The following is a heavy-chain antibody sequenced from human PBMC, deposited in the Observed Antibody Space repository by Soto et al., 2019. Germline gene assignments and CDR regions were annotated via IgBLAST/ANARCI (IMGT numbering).Heavy chain of an antibody. CDR2: IIPIFGTA. CDR1: GYTFTSYA. D-gene: IGHD2-15*01. CDR3: ARELGYCSGGSCYRGVDWFDP. J-gene: IGHJ5*02. V-gene: IGHV1-69*06. Sequence: VASVKVSCKASGYTFTSYAISWVRQAPGQGLEWMGGIIPIFGTANYAQKFQGRVTITADKSTSTAYMELSSLRSEDTAVYYCARELGYCSGGSCYRGVDWFDPWGQGTLVTVSS.